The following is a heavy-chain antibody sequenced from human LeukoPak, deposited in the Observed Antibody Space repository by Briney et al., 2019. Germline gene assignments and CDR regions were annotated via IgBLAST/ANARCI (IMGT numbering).Heavy chain of an antibody. Sequence: PGRSLRLSCVASGFTFRNYGMHWVRQAPGKGLEWVAVIWYGGSNKYYADSVKGRFTISRDNSKNTLYLQMNSLRAEDTAVYYCARDGCGSTSCYHYELTSWGQGTLVTVSS. CDR2: IWYGGSNK. CDR1: GFTFRNYG. D-gene: IGHD2-2*01. V-gene: IGHV3-33*01. J-gene: IGHJ5*02. CDR3: ARDGCGSTSCYHYELTS.